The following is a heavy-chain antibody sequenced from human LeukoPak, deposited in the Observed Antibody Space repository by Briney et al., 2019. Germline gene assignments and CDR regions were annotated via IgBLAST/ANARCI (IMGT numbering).Heavy chain of an antibody. D-gene: IGHD4-17*01. Sequence: PGGSLRLSCAGTGFSFSSYAMSWVRQAPGKGLVWVSYIGGDGIRTYYADSLRGRFSISRDNSKNTLYLQINSLRAEDTAVYYCAKDPNGDYVGGYWFDPWGQGALVTVSS. J-gene: IGHJ5*01. CDR2: IGGDGIRT. V-gene: IGHV3-23*01. CDR3: AKDPNGDYVGGYWFDP. CDR1: GFSFSSYA.